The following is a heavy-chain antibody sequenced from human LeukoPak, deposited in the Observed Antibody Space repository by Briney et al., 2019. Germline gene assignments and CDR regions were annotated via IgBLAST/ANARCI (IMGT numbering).Heavy chain of an antibody. J-gene: IGHJ4*02. D-gene: IGHD5-18*01. Sequence: GGSLRLSCAASGFTVPDYAMTWVRQAPGKGLEWVSAISGSGGSTYYADSVKGRFTISRDNSKNTLYLQMNSLRAEDTAVYYCAKAVEDTAMGTGLDYWGQGTLVTVSS. CDR3: AKAVEDTAMGTGLDY. CDR1: GFTVPDYA. V-gene: IGHV3-23*01. CDR2: ISGSGGST.